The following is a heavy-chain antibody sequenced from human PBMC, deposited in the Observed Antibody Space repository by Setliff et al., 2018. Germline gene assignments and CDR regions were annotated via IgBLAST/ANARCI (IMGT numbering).Heavy chain of an antibody. Sequence: KPGGSLRLSCAASGLIFTSYSMNWVRQAPGKGLEWVSSISSSSAYIYYADSVKGRFTISRDNAKNSLYLQMNSLRAEDTAVYYCATMGAETTEYGEVPRNPFDYWGQGTLVTVSS. CDR1: GLIFTSYS. CDR2: ISSSSAYI. V-gene: IGHV3-21*04. D-gene: IGHD4-17*01. J-gene: IGHJ4*02. CDR3: ATMGAETTEYGEVPRNPFDY.